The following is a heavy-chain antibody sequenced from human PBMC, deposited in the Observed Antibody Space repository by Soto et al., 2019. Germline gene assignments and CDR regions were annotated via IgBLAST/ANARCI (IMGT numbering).Heavy chain of an antibody. D-gene: IGHD2-21*02. V-gene: IGHV3-23*01. Sequence: PGGSLRLSCAASGFTFSSYAMSWVRQAPGKGLEWVSAISGSGGSTYYADSVKGRFTISRDNSKNTLYLQMNSLRAEEPAVYYCAKGNHDFLPYYFDYWGQGTLVTVSS. CDR3: AKGNHDFLPYYFDY. CDR1: GFTFSSYA. J-gene: IGHJ4*02. CDR2: ISGSGGST.